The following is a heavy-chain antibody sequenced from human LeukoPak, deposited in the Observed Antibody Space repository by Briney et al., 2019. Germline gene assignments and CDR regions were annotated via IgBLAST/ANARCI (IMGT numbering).Heavy chain of an antibody. V-gene: IGHV3-48*01. CDR3: ARGASGSYWLFEY. CDR2: ISSSSSTI. Sequence: GGSLRLSCAASGFTFSSYGMNWVRQAPGKGLEWVSYISSSSSTIYYADSVKGRFTISRDNAKNSLYLQMNSLRAEDTAVYYCARGASGSYWLFEYWGQGTLVTVSS. J-gene: IGHJ4*02. CDR1: GFTFSSYG. D-gene: IGHD1-26*01.